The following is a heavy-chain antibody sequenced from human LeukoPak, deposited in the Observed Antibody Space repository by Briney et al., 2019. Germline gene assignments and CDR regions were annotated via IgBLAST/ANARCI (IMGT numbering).Heavy chain of an antibody. J-gene: IGHJ4*02. CDR1: RFTFSSFG. CDR3: AKYAVREIFFGDY. D-gene: IGHD3-3*01. V-gene: IGHV3-23*01. Sequence: GGSLGLSCAASRFTFSSFGMSWVRQAPGKGLEWVSGLSYTGDSTYYADSVKGRFTISRDNSQNTLYLHMNSLRAEDTAVYYCAKYAVREIFFGDYWGQGTLVAVSS. CDR2: LSYTGDST.